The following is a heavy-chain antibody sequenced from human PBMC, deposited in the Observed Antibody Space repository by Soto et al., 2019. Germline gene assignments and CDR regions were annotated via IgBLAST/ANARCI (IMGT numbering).Heavy chain of an antibody. CDR3: ARVSSGWHNWFDP. J-gene: IGHJ5*02. V-gene: IGHV4-59*01. CDR2: IYYSGST. D-gene: IGHD6-19*01. Sequence: SETLSLTCAVYGGSFSGYYWSWIRQPPGKGLEWIGYIYYSGSTNYNPSLKSRVTISVDTSKNQFSLKLSSVTAADTAVYYCARVSSGWHNWFDPWGQGTLVTVSS. CDR1: GGSFSGYY.